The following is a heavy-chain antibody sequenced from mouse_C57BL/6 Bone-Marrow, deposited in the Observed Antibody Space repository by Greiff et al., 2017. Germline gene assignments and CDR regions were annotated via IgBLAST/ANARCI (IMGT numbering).Heavy chain of an antibody. CDR2: INPSNGGT. CDR1: GYTFTSYW. V-gene: IGHV1-53*01. Sequence: QVQLKQPGTELVKPGASVKLSCKASGYTFTSYWMHWVKQRPGQGLEWIGNINPSNGGTNYNEKFKSKATLTVDKSSSTAYMQLSSLTSEDSAVYYCARNPTTVVATNFDYWGQGTTLTVSS. J-gene: IGHJ2*01. D-gene: IGHD1-1*01. CDR3: ARNPTTVVATNFDY.